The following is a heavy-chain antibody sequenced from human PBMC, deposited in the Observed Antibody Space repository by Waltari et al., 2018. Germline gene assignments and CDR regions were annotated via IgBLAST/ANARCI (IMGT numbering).Heavy chain of an antibody. V-gene: IGHV3-23*03. CDR3: AKEEGDTPSCGLDY. J-gene: IGHJ4*02. CDR2: IYSGGST. Sequence: EVQLLESGGGLVQRGGYLRLSCAASGFTFRSYAMSWVRQAPGKGLEWVSVIYSGGSTYYADSVKGRFTISRDNSNNSLYLQMNSLRAADTAVYYFAKEEGDTPSCGLDYWGQGTLFTVSS. D-gene: IGHD2-21*01. CDR1: GFTFRSYA.